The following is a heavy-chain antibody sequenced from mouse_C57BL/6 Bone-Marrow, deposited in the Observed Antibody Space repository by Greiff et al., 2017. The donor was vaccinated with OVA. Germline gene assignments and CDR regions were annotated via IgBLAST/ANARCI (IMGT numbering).Heavy chain of an antibody. V-gene: IGHV1-69*01. CDR2: IDPSDSYT. Sequence: QVQLQQPGAELVMPGASVKLSCKASGYTFTSYWMHWVKQRPGQGLEWIGEIDPSDSYTNYTQKFKGKSTLTVDKSSSTAYMQLSSLTSEDSAVYYCARESYYWDYWGQGTTLTVSS. CDR3: ARESYYWDY. J-gene: IGHJ2*01. CDR1: GYTFTSYW.